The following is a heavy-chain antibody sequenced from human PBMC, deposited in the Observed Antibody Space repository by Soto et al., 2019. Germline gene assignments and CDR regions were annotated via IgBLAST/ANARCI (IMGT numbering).Heavy chain of an antibody. J-gene: IGHJ4*02. Sequence: QVQLQESGPGLVKTSETLSLTCTVSGGSVSSGSNYWSWIRQPPGKGLEWIGYIYYSGSTNYNPSLKRRVTISVDTSKNQFSLKLSSVTAADTAVYYCARLNPRRYFDYWGQGTLVTVSS. CDR1: GGSVSSGSNY. V-gene: IGHV4-61*01. CDR2: IYYSGST. CDR3: ARLNPRRYFDY.